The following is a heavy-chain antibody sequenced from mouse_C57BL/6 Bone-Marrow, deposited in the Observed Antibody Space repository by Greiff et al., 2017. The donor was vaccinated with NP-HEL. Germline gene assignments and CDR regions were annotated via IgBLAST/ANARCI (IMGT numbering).Heavy chain of an antibody. CDR2: IDPNSGGT. V-gene: IGHV1-72*01. CDR3: ARNYYGSSYTWFAY. J-gene: IGHJ3*01. Sequence: QVHVKQPGAELVKPGASVKLSCKASGYTFTSYWKHWVKQRPGRGLEWIGRIDPNSGGTKYNEKFKSKATLTVDKPSSTAYMQLSSLTSEDSAVYYCARNYYGSSYTWFAYWGQGTLVTVSA. D-gene: IGHD1-1*01. CDR1: GYTFTSYW.